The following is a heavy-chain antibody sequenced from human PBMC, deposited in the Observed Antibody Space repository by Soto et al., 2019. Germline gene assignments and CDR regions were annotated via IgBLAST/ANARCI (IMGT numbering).Heavy chain of an antibody. V-gene: IGHV6-1*01. CDR2: TYYRSKWYN. CDR1: GGSVCWNCAA. J-gene: IGHJ6*02. D-gene: IGHD6-19*01. CDR3: ARVWHESPIAVAAHPHYGMDV. Sequence: TLTDTGAVAGGSVCWNCAALKFMRKSPCRGLEWLVRTYYRSKWYNYYAVSVKSRITINPDTSKNQFSLQLNSVTPEDTAVYYCARVWHESPIAVAAHPHYGMDVWGQGTTVTVSS.